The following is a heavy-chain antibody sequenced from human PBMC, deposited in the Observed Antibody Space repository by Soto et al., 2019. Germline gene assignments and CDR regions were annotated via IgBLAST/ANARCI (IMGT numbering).Heavy chain of an antibody. D-gene: IGHD1-1*01. J-gene: IGHJ4*02. Sequence: QVQLQESGPGLVKPSQTLSLTCTVSGAYVNTGGYYWSWVRQYPGKGLEWIGYIYHSGDTYYNPSLKSRLTISVDTSKNHFSLSLSSVTVADTAVYYCARAPGNERLDYWGQGTLVFVSS. CDR2: IYHSGDT. V-gene: IGHV4-31*03. CDR3: ARAPGNERLDY. CDR1: GAYVNTGGYY.